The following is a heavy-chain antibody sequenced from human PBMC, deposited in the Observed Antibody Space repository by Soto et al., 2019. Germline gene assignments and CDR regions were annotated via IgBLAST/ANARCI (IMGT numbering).Heavy chain of an antibody. CDR1: GYTFTGYA. CDR2: TNAGNGNT. J-gene: IGHJ4*02. V-gene: IGHV1-3*05. D-gene: IGHD6-19*01. Sequence: QVQLVQSGAEEKKPGASVKVSCKASGYTFTGYAMHWVRQAPGQRLEWMGWTNAGNGNTKYSQKFQGRVNXXRXXSASTAYMELSSLRSEDTAVYYCARAVAVAADFDYWGQGTLVTVSS. CDR3: ARAVAVAADFDY.